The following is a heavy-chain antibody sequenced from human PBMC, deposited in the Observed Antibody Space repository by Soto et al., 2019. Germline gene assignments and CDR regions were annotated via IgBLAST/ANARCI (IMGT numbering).Heavy chain of an antibody. CDR3: ARARGGRGYSGPFGTYYFDY. V-gene: IGHV1-69*02. Sequence: QVQLVQSGAEVKKPGSSVKVSCKASGGTFSSYTISWVRQAPGQGLEWMGRIIPILGIANYAQKFQGRVTITADKSTSTAYMELSSLRSEDTAVYYCARARGGRGYSGPFGTYYFDYWGQGTLVTVSS. D-gene: IGHD5-12*01. CDR2: IIPILGIA. J-gene: IGHJ4*02. CDR1: GGTFSSYT.